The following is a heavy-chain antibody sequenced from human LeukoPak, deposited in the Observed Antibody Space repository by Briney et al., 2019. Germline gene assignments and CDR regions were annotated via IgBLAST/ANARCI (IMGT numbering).Heavy chain of an antibody. J-gene: IGHJ4*02. V-gene: IGHV4-59*01. D-gene: IGHD6-19*01. CDR1: GGSISSYY. Sequence: PSETLSLTCTVSGGSISSYYWSWIRQPPGKGLEWIGYIYYSGSTNYNPSLKSRVTISVDTSKNQFSLKLTSVTAADTAVYYCARYSNGWSYFDYWGRGTLVTVSS. CDR2: IYYSGST. CDR3: ARYSNGWSYFDY.